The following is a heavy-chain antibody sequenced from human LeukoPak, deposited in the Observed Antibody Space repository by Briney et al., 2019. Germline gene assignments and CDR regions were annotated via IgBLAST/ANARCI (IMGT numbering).Heavy chain of an antibody. D-gene: IGHD2/OR15-2a*01. J-gene: IGHJ3*01. CDR3: ARDRLTSSSFRYYYTTAGYQSDAFDV. V-gene: IGHV1-18*01. CDR2: ISVYNGNT. CDR1: GYNFASYG. Sequence: GASVKVSCKTSGYNFASYGINWVRQAPGQGLEWMGWISVYNGNTDYAQNFQGRVTMTRDTSTSTVYMELRSLRSDDTAVYYCARDRLTSSSFRYYYTTAGYQSDAFDVWGQGTMVTVSS.